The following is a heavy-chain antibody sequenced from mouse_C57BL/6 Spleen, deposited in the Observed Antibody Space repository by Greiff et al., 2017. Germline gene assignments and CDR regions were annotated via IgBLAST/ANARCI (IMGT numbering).Heavy chain of an antibody. CDR1: GFTFSDYG. J-gene: IGHJ3*01. CDR3: ARGLLRGSWFAY. CDR2: ISSGSSTI. D-gene: IGHD1-1*01. V-gene: IGHV5-17*01. Sequence: EVQVVESGGGLVKPGGSLKLSCAASGFTFSDYGMHWVRQAPEKGLEWVAYISSGSSTIYYADTVKGRFTISRDNAKNTLFLQMTSLRSEDTAMYYCARGLLRGSWFAYWGQGTLVTVSA.